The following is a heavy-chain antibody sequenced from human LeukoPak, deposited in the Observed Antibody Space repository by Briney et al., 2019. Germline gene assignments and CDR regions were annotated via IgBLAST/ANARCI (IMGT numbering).Heavy chain of an antibody. CDR1: GYTFTGYY. Sequence: ASVKVSCKSSGYTFTGYYMHWVRQAPGQGLEWMGWINPNSGGTNYAQKFQGRVTMTRDTSISTAYMELSRLRSDDTAVYYCARAYYYYYYMDVWGKGTTVTVSS. J-gene: IGHJ6*03. V-gene: IGHV1-2*02. CDR2: INPNSGGT. CDR3: ARAYYYYYYMDV.